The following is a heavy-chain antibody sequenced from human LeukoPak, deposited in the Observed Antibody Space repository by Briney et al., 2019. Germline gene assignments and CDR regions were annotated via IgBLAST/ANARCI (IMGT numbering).Heavy chain of an antibody. Sequence: GGSLRLSCAASGFPFSSYGMSWVRQAPGRGLEWVSAISGGAFSTYYADSVKGRFTISRDNSKNTLYLQMNSLRAEDTAVYYCAELGITMIGGVWGKGTTVTISS. CDR2: ISGGAFST. CDR1: GFPFSSYG. D-gene: IGHD3-10*02. V-gene: IGHV3-23*01. CDR3: AELGITMIGGV. J-gene: IGHJ6*04.